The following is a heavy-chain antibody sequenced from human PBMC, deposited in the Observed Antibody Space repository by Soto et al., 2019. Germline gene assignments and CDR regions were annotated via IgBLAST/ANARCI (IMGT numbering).Heavy chain of an antibody. J-gene: IGHJ6*02. CDR2: ISAYNGNT. V-gene: IGHV1-18*01. Sequence: QVQLVQSGAEVKKPGASVKVSCKASGYTFTSYGISWVRQAPGQGLEWMGWISAYNGNTNYAQKLQGRVTMTTDTSTSAACMELRSLRSDDTDVYYCARVKYSPPYYYCYGMDVWGQGTTVTVS. CDR1: GYTFTSYG. CDR3: ARVKYSPPYYYCYGMDV. D-gene: IGHD5-18*01.